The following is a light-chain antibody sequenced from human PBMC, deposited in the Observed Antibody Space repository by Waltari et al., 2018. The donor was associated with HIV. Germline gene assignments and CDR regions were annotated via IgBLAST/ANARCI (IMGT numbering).Light chain of an antibody. J-gene: IGKJ4*01. V-gene: IGKV1-39*01. CDR1: QSISSY. CDR2: AAS. CDR3: QQTFDGPRT. Sequence: DIQMTQSPSSLSASVGDRVTIPCRASQSISSYLNWYQQKPGKAPKLLISAASSLESGVPSRFSGSRSGTDFTLIISGLQPEDFATYYCQQTFDGPRTFGGGTKVEI.